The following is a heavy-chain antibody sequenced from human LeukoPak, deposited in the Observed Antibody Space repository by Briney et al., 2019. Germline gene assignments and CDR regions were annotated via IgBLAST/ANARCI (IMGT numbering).Heavy chain of an antibody. J-gene: IGHJ4*02. CDR2: INHSGST. CDR1: GFTFSSYE. Sequence: SGGSLRLSCAASGFTFSSYEMNWIRQPPGKGLEWIGEINHSGSTDYNPSLKSRVTISVDTSKNQFSLKLSSVTAADTAMYYCARRNELLWFGDLFFDYWGQGSLVTVSS. D-gene: IGHD3-10*01. CDR3: ARRNELLWFGDLFFDY. V-gene: IGHV4-34*01.